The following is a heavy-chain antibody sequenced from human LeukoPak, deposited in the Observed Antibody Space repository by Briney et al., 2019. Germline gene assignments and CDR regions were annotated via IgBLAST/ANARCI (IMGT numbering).Heavy chain of an antibody. CDR3: ARDRGSTSCWFDP. CDR2: INPNSGGT. D-gene: IGHD2-2*01. J-gene: IGHJ5*02. V-gene: IGHV1-2*02. CDR1: GYTFTGYY. Sequence: ASVKVSCKASGYTFTGYYMHWVRQAPGQGLEWMGWINPNSGGTNYAQKFQGRVTMTRDTSISTAYMELSRLRSDDTAVYYCARDRGSTSCWFDPWGQGTLVTVSS.